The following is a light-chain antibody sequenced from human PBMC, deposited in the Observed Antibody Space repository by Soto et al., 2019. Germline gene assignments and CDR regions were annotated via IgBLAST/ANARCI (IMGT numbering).Light chain of an antibody. CDR2: LGS. CDR1: QSLLHSNGYNY. CDR3: MQALQLPPT. V-gene: IGKV2-28*01. Sequence: DIVMTQSPLSLIVTPGEPASISCRSSQSLLHSNGYNYFDWHLQKPGQSPQLLIYLGSNRASGVPDRFSGSGSGAHFTLKISRVEAEDVGVYYCMQALQLPPTFGQGTKLEIK. J-gene: IGKJ2*01.